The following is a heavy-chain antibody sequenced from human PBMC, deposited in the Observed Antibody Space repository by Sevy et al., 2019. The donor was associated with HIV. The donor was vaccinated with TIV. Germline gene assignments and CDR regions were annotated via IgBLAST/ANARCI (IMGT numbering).Heavy chain of an antibody. CDR1: GYTFTSYG. CDR3: ARGGIAAAGTDYYYYGMDV. CDR2: ISAYNGNT. V-gene: IGHV1-18*01. J-gene: IGHJ6*02. Sequence: ASVKVSCKASGYTFTSYGISWVRQAPGQGLEWMGWISAYNGNTNYAQKLQGRVTMTTDPSTSTAYMELRSLRSDDTAGYYWARGGIAAAGTDYYYYGMDVWGQGTTVTVS. D-gene: IGHD6-13*01.